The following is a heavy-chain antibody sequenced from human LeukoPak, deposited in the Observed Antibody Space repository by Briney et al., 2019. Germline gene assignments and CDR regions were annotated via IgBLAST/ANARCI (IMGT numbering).Heavy chain of an antibody. Sequence: PSETLSLTCTVSGGSISSGGYYWSWIRQHPGKGLEWIGYIYYSGSTYYNPSLKSRVTISADTSKNQFSLKLSSVTAADTAVYYCARGVVVVVAATFDYWGQGTLVTVSS. D-gene: IGHD2-15*01. CDR1: GGSISSGGYY. V-gene: IGHV4-31*03. J-gene: IGHJ4*02. CDR2: IYYSGST. CDR3: ARGVVVVVAATFDY.